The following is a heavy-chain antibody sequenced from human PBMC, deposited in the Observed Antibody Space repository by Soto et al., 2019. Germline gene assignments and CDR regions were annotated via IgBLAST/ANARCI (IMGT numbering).Heavy chain of an antibody. CDR3: ARDEGWDCSGGSCDPGGHY. D-gene: IGHD2-15*01. Sequence: SETLFPTCTFPGDSGSSGGYYLSLIRQPPGEGLGGVGDIYYRGGIKFNPPPKSRGTISVDTSKNQFSLKLSSVTAADTAVYYCARDEGWDCSGGSCDPGGHYWGQGTLVTVSS. V-gene: IGHV4-61*08. CDR2: IYYRGGI. J-gene: IGHJ4*02. CDR1: GDSGSSGGYY.